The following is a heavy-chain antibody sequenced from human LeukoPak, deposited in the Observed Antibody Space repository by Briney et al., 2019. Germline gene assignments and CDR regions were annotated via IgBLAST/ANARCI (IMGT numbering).Heavy chain of an antibody. Sequence: SETLSLTCTVSGDSVSNGNYYWSWLRQPPGKALEWIGYIYYTGSTYYNPSLEGRVTISVDTSRNQFSVKLSSVTAADTAVYYCARSQNYYGSGDYWSQGTLVTVSS. J-gene: IGHJ4*02. CDR1: GDSVSNGNYY. V-gene: IGHV4-61*01. CDR3: ARSQNYYGSGDY. D-gene: IGHD3-10*01. CDR2: IYYTGST.